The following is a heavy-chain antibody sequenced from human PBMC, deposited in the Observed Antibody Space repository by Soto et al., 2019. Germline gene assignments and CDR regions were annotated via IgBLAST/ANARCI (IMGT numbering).Heavy chain of an antibody. CDR1: GFTFSSYA. CDR3: ATEARYSSNWAYYFDY. V-gene: IGHV3-30-3*01. Sequence: SLRLSCIASGFTFSSYALHWVRQAPGNGLEWVAVISYDGSDKYYADSVKGRFTISRDNSKNTLYLQMNSLRGEDTAVYYCATEARYSSNWAYYFDYWGQGTLVTVSS. D-gene: IGHD6-13*01. J-gene: IGHJ4*02. CDR2: ISYDGSDK.